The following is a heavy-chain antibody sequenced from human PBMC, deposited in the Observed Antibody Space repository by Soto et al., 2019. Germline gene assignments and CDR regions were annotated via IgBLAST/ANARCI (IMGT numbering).Heavy chain of an antibody. D-gene: IGHD5-12*01. CDR1: GFTFSSYS. CDR3: ARDGRYSSGHDY. V-gene: IGHV3-21*01. Sequence: EVQLVESGGGLVKPGGSLRLSCAASGFTFSSYSMNWVRQAPGKGLEWVSSISSSSSYIYYADSVKGRFTISRDNAKTSLYLQMHSLRAEDTAVYYCARDGRYSSGHDYWGQGTLVTVSS. CDR2: ISSSSSYI. J-gene: IGHJ4*02.